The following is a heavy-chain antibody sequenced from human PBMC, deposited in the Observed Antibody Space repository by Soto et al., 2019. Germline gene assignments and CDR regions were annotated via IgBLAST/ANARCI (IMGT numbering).Heavy chain of an antibody. CDR3: ARDNGYDYVSHFDY. CDR1: GFTFSSYG. J-gene: IGHJ4*02. CDR2: IWYDGSNK. V-gene: IGHV3-33*01. Sequence: GGSMRLSCAASGFTFSSYGMHWVRQAPGKGLEWVAVIWYDGSNKYYADSVKGRFTISRDNSKNTLYLQMNSLRAEDTAVYYCARDNGYDYVSHFDYWGQGTLVTVSS. D-gene: IGHD3-16*01.